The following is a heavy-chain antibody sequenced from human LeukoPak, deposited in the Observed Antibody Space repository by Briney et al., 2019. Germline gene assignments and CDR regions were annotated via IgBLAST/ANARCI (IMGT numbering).Heavy chain of an antibody. CDR2: ISFDGRHK. CDR1: GFTFSNFA. V-gene: IGHV3-30*18. J-gene: IGHJ1*01. CDR3: AKKVVVGATSPYSDFQD. D-gene: IGHD1-26*01. Sequence: RPGRSLRLSCEASGFTFSNFAFHWVRQAPGKGLEWVAVISFDGRHKHYLQSVKGRFTISRDNSKSTVYLQMNSLRAEDTALYYCAKKVVVGATSPYSDFQDWGQGTLVTVSS.